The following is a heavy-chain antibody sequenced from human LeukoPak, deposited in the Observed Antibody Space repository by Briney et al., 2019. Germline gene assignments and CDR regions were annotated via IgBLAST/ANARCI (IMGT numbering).Heavy chain of an antibody. J-gene: IGHJ4*02. CDR1: GFPFSSYW. Sequence: GGSLRLSCVASGFPFSSYWMTWVRQAPGKGLEWVANIKQDGSKKSYVDSVKGRFTISRDNAKNSLYLQMNSLRAEDTAVYSCARVIVTVPGQSDYFDYWGQGTLVTFSS. CDR2: IKQDGSKK. D-gene: IGHD2/OR15-2a*01. CDR3: ARVIVTVPGQSDYFDY. V-gene: IGHV3-7*03.